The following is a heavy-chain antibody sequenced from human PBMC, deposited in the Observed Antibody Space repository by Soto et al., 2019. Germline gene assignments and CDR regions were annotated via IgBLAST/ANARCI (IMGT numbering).Heavy chain of an antibody. CDR2: INHRGST. CDR1: GGSFSGYY. J-gene: IGHJ6*02. CDR3: ARGARRYDFWSGYSLRYYYYYGMDV. Sequence: SETLSLTCAVYGGSFSGYYWSWIRQPPGKGLEWIGEINHRGSTNYNPSLKSRVTISVDTSKNQFSLKLSSVTAADTAVYYCARGARRYDFWSGYSLRYYYYYGMDVWGQGTTVT. V-gene: IGHV4-34*01. D-gene: IGHD3-3*01.